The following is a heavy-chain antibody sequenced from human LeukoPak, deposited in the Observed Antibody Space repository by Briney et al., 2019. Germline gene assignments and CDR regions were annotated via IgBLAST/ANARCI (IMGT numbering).Heavy chain of an antibody. Sequence: PGGSLRLSCAASGFTFSSYWMHWVRQAPGKGLVWVSRINSDGSSTSYADSVKGRFTISRDNAKNTLYLQMNSLRAEYRAVYYCARDRNKLRYFDWLPLYGMDVWGQGTTVTVSS. V-gene: IGHV3-74*01. CDR1: GFTFSSYW. CDR2: INSDGSST. D-gene: IGHD3-9*01. J-gene: IGHJ6*02. CDR3: ARDRNKLRYFDWLPLYGMDV.